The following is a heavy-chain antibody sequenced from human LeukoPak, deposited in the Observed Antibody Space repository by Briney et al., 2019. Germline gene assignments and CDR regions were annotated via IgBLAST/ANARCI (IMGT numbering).Heavy chain of an antibody. J-gene: IGHJ6*02. CDR2: ISSSSSYI. CDR1: GFTFSSYS. D-gene: IGHD6-13*01. CDR3: ARERYSSSWYKIDSLFRYYYGMDV. Sequence: GGSLRLSCAASGFTFSSYSMNWVRQAPGKGLEWVSSISSSSSYIYYADSVKGRFTISRDNAENSLYLQMNSLRAEDTAVYYCARERYSSSWYKIDSLFRYYYGMDVWGQGTTVTVSS. V-gene: IGHV3-21*01.